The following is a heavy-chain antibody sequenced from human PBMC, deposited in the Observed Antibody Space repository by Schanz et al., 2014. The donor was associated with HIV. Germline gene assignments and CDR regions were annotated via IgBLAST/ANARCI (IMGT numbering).Heavy chain of an antibody. V-gene: IGHV1-46*01. CDR1: GYTFVDHY. J-gene: IGHJ6*02. CDR3: AREKMDTGGLDV. Sequence: QVRLVQSGAEVKKPGGSVKVSCTASGYTFVDHYVHWVRQAPGQGLEWMGIINPSGGSTSYAQKFQGRVTMTRDTSTSTVYMYLSNLRFEDSAVYYCAREKMDTGGLDVWGQGTTVTVSS. CDR2: INPSGGST.